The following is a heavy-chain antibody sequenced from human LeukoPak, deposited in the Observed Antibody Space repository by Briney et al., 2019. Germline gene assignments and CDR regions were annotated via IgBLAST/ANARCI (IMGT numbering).Heavy chain of an antibody. Sequence: RGSLRLSCAGSGFTFGSYAMSWVRQAPGKGLEWVSSISGTGASTFYADSVKGRFTISRDNSKNTLYLQMNSLRADDTAIYFCAKGQKHDFWSGHSHIYFDYWGQGARVTVSS. D-gene: IGHD3-3*01. J-gene: IGHJ4*02. CDR3: AKGQKHDFWSGHSHIYFDY. V-gene: IGHV3-23*01. CDR1: GFTFGSYA. CDR2: ISGTGAST.